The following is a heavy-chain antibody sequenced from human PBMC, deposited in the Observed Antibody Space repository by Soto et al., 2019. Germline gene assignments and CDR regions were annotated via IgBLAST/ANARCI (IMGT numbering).Heavy chain of an antibody. Sequence: PSDTLSLTGAVYGGSFSGYYWSWIRQPPGKGLEWIGEINHSGSTNYNPSLKSRVTISVDTSKNQFSLKLSSVTAADTAVYYCARGIGRSIAARPGYYYYGMDVWGQGTTVTVSS. D-gene: IGHD6-6*01. CDR3: ARGIGRSIAARPGYYYYGMDV. V-gene: IGHV4-34*01. J-gene: IGHJ6*02. CDR2: INHSGST. CDR1: GGSFSGYY.